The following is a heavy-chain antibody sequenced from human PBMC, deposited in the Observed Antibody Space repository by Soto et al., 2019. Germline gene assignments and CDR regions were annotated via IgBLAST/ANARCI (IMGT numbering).Heavy chain of an antibody. Sequence: PSETLSLTCAVSGGSISSSNWWSWVRQPPGKGLEWIGEIYHSGSTNYNPSLKSRVTISVDKSKNQFSLKLSSATAADTAVYYCARAIAVAVNWFDPWGQGTLVTVSS. J-gene: IGHJ5*02. V-gene: IGHV4-4*02. CDR2: IYHSGST. CDR1: GGSISSSNW. D-gene: IGHD6-19*01. CDR3: ARAIAVAVNWFDP.